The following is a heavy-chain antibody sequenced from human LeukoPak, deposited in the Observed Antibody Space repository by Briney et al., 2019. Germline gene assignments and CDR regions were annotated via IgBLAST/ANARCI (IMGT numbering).Heavy chain of an antibody. Sequence: SETLSLTCTVSGGSISRYYWSWIRQPAGKGLEWIGRIYTSGSTNYNPSLKSRVTMSVDTSKNQFSLKLSSVTAADTAVYYCARDRYYYDSSGYYVVDYFDYWGQGTLVTVSS. V-gene: IGHV4-4*07. CDR3: ARDRYYYDSSGYYVVDYFDY. J-gene: IGHJ4*02. CDR1: GGSISRYY. D-gene: IGHD3-22*01. CDR2: IYTSGST.